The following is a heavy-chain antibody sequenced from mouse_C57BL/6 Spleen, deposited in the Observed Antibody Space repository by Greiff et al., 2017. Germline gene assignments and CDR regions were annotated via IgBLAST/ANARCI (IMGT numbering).Heavy chain of an antibody. V-gene: IGHV6-6*01. Sequence: EVKVEESGGGLVQPGGSMKLSCAASGFTFSDAWMDWVRQSPEKGLEWVAEIRNKANNHATYYAESVKGRFTISRDDSKSSVYLQMNSLRAEDTGIYYCTRTYYDYDAWFAYWGQGTLVTVSA. D-gene: IGHD2-4*01. CDR3: TRTYYDYDAWFAY. J-gene: IGHJ3*01. CDR2: IRNKANNHAT. CDR1: GFTFSDAW.